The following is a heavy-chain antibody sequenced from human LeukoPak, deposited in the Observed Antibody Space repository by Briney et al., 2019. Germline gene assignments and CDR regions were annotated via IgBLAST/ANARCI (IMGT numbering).Heavy chain of an antibody. V-gene: IGHV1-18*01. CDR1: GYTFTSYG. J-gene: IGHJ6*03. Sequence: ASVKVSCKASGYTFTSYGISWVRQAPGQGLEWMGWISAYNGNTNYAQKLQGRVTMTTDTSTSTAYMELRSLRPDDTAVYYCARLDSIVVVPAARRYYYMDVWGKGTTVTVSS. CDR3: ARLDSIVVVPAARRYYYMDV. CDR2: ISAYNGNT. D-gene: IGHD2-2*01.